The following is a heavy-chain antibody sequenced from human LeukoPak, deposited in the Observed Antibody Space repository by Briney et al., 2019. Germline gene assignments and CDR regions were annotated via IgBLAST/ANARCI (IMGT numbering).Heavy chain of an antibody. J-gene: IGHJ4*02. Sequence: GGSLRLSCAGSGFPFSSYPISWVRQPPGKGLEWVSAITASGGSTYYADSVKGRFTISRDNSKNTLYLQMSSLRAEDTAVYYCAKDHNSGWYEGVGSDFDYWGQGTLVTVSS. D-gene: IGHD6-19*01. CDR1: GFPFSSYP. CDR3: AKDHNSGWYEGVGSDFDY. CDR2: ITASGGST. V-gene: IGHV3-23*01.